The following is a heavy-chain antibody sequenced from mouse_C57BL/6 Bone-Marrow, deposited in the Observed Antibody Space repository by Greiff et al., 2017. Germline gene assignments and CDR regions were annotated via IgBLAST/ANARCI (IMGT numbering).Heavy chain of an antibody. Sequence: VQLQQSGAELARPGASVKLSCKASGYTFTSYGISWVKQRTGQGLEWIGEIYPRSGNTYYNEKFKGKATLTADKSSSTADVVLLSLTSEDSAVYFWARSGYSGYFDYWGQGTTLTVSS. CDR3: ARSGYSGYFDY. J-gene: IGHJ2*01. CDR1: GYTFTSYG. V-gene: IGHV1-81*01. CDR2: IYPRSGNT. D-gene: IGHD2-12*01.